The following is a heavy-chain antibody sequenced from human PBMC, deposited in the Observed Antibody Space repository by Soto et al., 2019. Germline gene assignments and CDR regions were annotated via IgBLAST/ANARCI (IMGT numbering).Heavy chain of an antibody. V-gene: IGHV3-23*01. D-gene: IGHD6-13*01. J-gene: IGHJ1*01. CDR3: AKDGEDSSNWLRGYFQH. CDR2: ISGSGGST. CDR1: GFTFSSYG. Sequence: EVQLLESGGGLVQPGGSLRLSCAASGFTFSSYGMTWVRQAPGKGLEWVSVISGSGGSTYYADSVKGRFTISRDNSKNTLYLQMNSLRADDTAVYYCAKDGEDSSNWLRGYFQHWGQVTLVTVSS.